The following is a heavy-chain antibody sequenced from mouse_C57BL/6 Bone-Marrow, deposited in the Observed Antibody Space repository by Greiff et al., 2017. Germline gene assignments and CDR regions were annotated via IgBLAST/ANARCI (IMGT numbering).Heavy chain of an antibody. J-gene: IGHJ1*03. CDR2: IDPSDSYT. D-gene: IGHD1-1*01. Sequence: VQLQQPGAELVRPGTSVKLSCKASGYTFTSYWMHWVKQRPGQGLEWIGEIDPSDSYTNYNQKFKGKSTLTVDKSSSTAYMQLSSLTSEDSAVYYCAREDYGNFDVWGTGTTVTVSS. CDR3: AREDYGNFDV. CDR1: GYTFTSYW. V-gene: IGHV1-59*01.